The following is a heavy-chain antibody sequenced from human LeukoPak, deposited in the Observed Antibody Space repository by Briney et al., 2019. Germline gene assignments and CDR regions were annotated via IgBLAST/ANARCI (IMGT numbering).Heavy chain of an antibody. CDR2: IYSGGST. CDR1: GFTVSTNY. J-gene: IGHJ1*01. V-gene: IGHV3-66*01. CDR3: ASGGEYSSRYFQD. Sequence: AGGSLRLSCAASGFTVSTNYMSWVGQATGKGMEWVSVIYSGGSTSYAASVKGRFTISRDNSKNMLYLQMNSLRAEDTAVYYCASGGEYSSRYFQDWGQGALVTVSS. D-gene: IGHD6-13*01.